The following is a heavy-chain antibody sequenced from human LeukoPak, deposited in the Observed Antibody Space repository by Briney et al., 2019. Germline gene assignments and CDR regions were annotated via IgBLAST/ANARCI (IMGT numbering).Heavy chain of an antibody. CDR2: INPNSGAT. CDR3: ARGIAVSGVDL. V-gene: IGHV1-2*02. CDR1: GYTLTGFY. J-gene: IGHJ5*02. Sequence: GASVKVSCKASGYTLTGFYLHWVRQATGQGLEWMGWINPNSGATDYAQKFQGRVTLTRDTSISTAHMELSGLTSDDTAVYYCARGIAVSGVDLWGQGTLVTVSS. D-gene: IGHD6-19*01.